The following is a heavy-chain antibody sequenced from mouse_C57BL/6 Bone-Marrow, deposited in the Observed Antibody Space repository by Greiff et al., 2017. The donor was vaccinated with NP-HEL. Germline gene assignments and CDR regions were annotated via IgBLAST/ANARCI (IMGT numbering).Heavy chain of an antibody. V-gene: IGHV1-78*01. CDR1: GYTFTDHT. CDR3: ARSPDYYEYFDV. Sequence: VKVVESDAELVKPGASVKISCKVSGYTFTDHTIHWMKQRPEQGLEWIGYIYPRDGSTKYNEKFKGKATLTADKSSSTAYMQLNSLTSEDSAVYFCARSPDYYEYFDVWGTGTTVTVSS. CDR2: IYPRDGST. J-gene: IGHJ1*03. D-gene: IGHD1-1*01.